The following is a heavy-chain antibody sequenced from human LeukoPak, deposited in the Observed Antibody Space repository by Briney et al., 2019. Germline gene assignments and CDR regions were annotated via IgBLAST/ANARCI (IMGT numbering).Heavy chain of an antibody. CDR2: IYYSGNT. D-gene: IGHD2-2*01. CDR3: ARSVSGYQHFDY. V-gene: IGHV4-59*01. Sequence: ASETLSLTCNVSGASMSSNYWSWIRQPLGKGLEWIGYIYYSGNTNYNPSLKSRVTISVDTSKKQFSLKLSSVTAADTAVYYCARSVSGYQHFDYWGQGTLVTVSS. J-gene: IGHJ4*02. CDR1: GASMSSNY.